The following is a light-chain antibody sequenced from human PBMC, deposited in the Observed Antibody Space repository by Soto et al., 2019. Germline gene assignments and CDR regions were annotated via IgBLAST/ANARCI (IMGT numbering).Light chain of an antibody. CDR3: QHYNNWLAT. J-gene: IGKJ4*01. V-gene: IGKV3-15*01. CDR1: QSVLTN. CDR2: GAS. Sequence: EIVVTQSPAILSLSPGERVTLSCSASQSVLTNLAWYQQKLGQAPRLLIYGASTRATGVPARFSGSGSGTEFILTISSLQSEDFAVYYCQHYNNWLATFGGGTKVDIK.